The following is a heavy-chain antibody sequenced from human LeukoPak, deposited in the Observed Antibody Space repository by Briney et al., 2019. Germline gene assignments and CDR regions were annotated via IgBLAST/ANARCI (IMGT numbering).Heavy chain of an antibody. D-gene: IGHD6-19*01. CDR2: IYYSGST. V-gene: IGHV4-61*05. CDR1: GGSISSSLYY. CDR3: ARQEGIAVAGTHYYYYYGMDV. Sequence: PSETLSLTCTVSGGSISSSLYYWGWIRQPPGKGLEWIGYIYYSGSTNYNPSLKSRVTISVDTSKNQFSLKLSSVTAADTAVYYCARQEGIAVAGTHYYYYYGMDVWGQGTTVTVSS. J-gene: IGHJ6*02.